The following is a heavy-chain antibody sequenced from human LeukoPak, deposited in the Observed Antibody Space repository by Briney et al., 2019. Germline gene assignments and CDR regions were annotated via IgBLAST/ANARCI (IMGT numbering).Heavy chain of an antibody. CDR1: GFSLWRHY. Sequence: PGGSLRLPCAASGFSLWRHYMNWVRQAPGKGLEWVALSYSGGSTYYADSVKGRFTISRDNSKNMLYLEMNSLRVEDSAVYYCARGPDVDGYIHAPFDFWGQGTLVTASS. CDR2: SYSGGST. CDR3: ARGPDVDGYIHAPFDF. V-gene: IGHV3-53*01. D-gene: IGHD5-24*01. J-gene: IGHJ4*02.